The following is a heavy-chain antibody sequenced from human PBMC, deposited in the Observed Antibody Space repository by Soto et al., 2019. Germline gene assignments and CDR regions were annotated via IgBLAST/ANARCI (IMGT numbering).Heavy chain of an antibody. CDR1: GVSITSYY. V-gene: IGHV4-59*01. D-gene: IGHD1-1*01. Sequence: ETLSLTCTVSGVSITSYYWNWVRQPPGKGLEWIGYFYYSGSTDYNPSLKSRVTISVDTSKNQFSLKLTSVTAADTAVYYCARVADWKDGNWFDPWGQGTLVTVSS. J-gene: IGHJ5*02. CDR2: FYYSGST. CDR3: ARVADWKDGNWFDP.